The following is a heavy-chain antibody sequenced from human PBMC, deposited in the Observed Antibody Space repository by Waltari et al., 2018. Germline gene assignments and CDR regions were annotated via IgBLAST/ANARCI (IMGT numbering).Heavy chain of an antibody. Sequence: QVQLQESGPGLVKPSETLSLTCAVSGYSISSGYYWGWIRQPPGKGLEWIGSIYHSGSTYDNPSLKSRVTISVDTSKNQFSLKLSSVTAADTAVYYCARDHRIAAVGWFDPWGQGTLVTVSS. CDR3: ARDHRIAAVGWFDP. D-gene: IGHD6-13*01. J-gene: IGHJ5*02. CDR2: IYHSGST. CDR1: GYSISSGYY. V-gene: IGHV4-38-2*02.